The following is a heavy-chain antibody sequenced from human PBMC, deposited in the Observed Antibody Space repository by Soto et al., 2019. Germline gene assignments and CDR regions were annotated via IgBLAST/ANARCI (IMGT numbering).Heavy chain of an antibody. J-gene: IGHJ6*02. Sequence: QVQLVQSGAEGKKPGASVKVSCTASGYTFTNYDIYWVRQATGQGLECVGWMNPNSGNTDYPQKFQGRVTITRNTSISTAYMELTSLRSEDTAVYYCARVSPGYYFGMDVWGQGTTVTVSS. CDR1: GYTFTNYD. CDR3: ARVSPGYYFGMDV. CDR2: MNPNSGNT. V-gene: IGHV1-8*01.